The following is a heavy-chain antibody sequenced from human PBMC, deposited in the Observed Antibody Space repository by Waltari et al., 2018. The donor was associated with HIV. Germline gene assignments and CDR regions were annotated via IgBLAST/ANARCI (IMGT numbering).Heavy chain of an antibody. CDR2: IYYSGST. D-gene: IGHD5-18*01. CDR1: GGSIRSSSYY. V-gene: IGHV4-39*01. CDR3: ARYSYGPAGYFDY. J-gene: IGHJ4*02. Sequence: QLQLQESGPGLVKPSETLSLTCTVSGGSIRSSSYYWGWFRQPPGKGLEWIGSIYYSGSTYYNPSLKSRVTISVDTSKNQFSLKLSSVTAADTAVYYCARYSYGPAGYFDYWGQGTLVTVSS.